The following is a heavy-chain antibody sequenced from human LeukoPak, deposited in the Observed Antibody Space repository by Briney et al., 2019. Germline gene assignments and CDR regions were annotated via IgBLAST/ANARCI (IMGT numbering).Heavy chain of an antibody. D-gene: IGHD5-12*01. V-gene: IGHV3-30*02. CDR2: IRYDGSNK. Sequence: GGSLRLSCAAAGFTFSSYGMHWVRQAPGKGLEWVAFIRYDGSNKYYADSVKGRFTISRDNSKNTLYLQMNSLRAEDTAVYYCAKDMNIVATTQYYFDYWGQGTLVTVSS. CDR3: AKDMNIVATTQYYFDY. J-gene: IGHJ4*02. CDR1: GFTFSSYG.